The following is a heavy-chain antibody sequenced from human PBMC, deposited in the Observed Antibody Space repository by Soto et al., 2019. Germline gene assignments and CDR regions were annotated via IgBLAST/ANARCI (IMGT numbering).Heavy chain of an antibody. J-gene: IGHJ4*02. CDR2: INPNSGGT. CDR3: ARGLRFLEWLYAY. Sequence: SVKHSCKASGYTFTGYYMHWVRQAPGQGLEWMGWINPNSGGTNYAQKFQGRVTTTRDTSISTAYMELSRLRSDDTAVYYCARGLRFLEWLYAYWGQGTLVTVPS. D-gene: IGHD3-3*01. V-gene: IGHV1-2*02. CDR1: GYTFTGYY.